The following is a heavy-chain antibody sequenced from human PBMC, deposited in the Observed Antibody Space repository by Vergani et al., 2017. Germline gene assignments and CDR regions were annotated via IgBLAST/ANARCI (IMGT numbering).Heavy chain of an antibody. D-gene: IGHD3-3*01. CDR1: GGTFSSYA. Sequence: QVQLVQSGAEVKKPGSLVKVSCKASGGTFSSYAISWVRQAPGQGLEWMGGIIPIFGTANYAQKFQGRVTITADESTSTAYMELSSLRSEDTAVYYCARGQYDFWSGYGYYYYYMDVWGKGTTVTVSS. J-gene: IGHJ6*03. CDR2: IIPIFGTA. V-gene: IGHV1-69*12. CDR3: ARGQYDFWSGYGYYYYYMDV.